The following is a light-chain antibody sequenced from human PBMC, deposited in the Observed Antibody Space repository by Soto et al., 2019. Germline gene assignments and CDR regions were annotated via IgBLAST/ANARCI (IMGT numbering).Light chain of an antibody. Sequence: DIAMSQSPDSLALSLGERATINCKSSQSVLDSPNNKNFLAWYQQKPGQPPKLLIYWASTRESGVPDRFSGSGSGTDFILTITSLQAEDVAVYYCQQYYSTPPTFGQGTKVEIK. CDR1: QSVLDSPNNKNF. J-gene: IGKJ1*01. V-gene: IGKV4-1*01. CDR2: WAS. CDR3: QQYYSTPPT.